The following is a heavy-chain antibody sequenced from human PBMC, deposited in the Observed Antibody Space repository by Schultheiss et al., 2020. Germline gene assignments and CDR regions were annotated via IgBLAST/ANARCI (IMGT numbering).Heavy chain of an antibody. CDR2: IYYSGST. Sequence: SETLSLTCTVSGGSISSYYWSWIRQPPGKGLEWIGYIYYSGSTNYNPSLKSRVTISVDTSKNQFSLKLSSVTAADTAVYYCARRVIAARALYNWFDPWGQGTLVTVSS. D-gene: IGHD6-6*01. CDR3: ARRVIAARALYNWFDP. V-gene: IGHV4-59*01. J-gene: IGHJ5*02. CDR1: GGSISSYY.